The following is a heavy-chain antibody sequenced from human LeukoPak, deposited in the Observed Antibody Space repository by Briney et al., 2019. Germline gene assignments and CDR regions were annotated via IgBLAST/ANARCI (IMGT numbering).Heavy chain of an antibody. V-gene: IGHV4-39*01. J-gene: IGHJ5*02. D-gene: IGHD3-22*01. CDR3: ASAPTYYYDSSGYYYRWFDP. Sequence: SETLSLTCAVYGGSISSSSYYWGWIRQPPGKGLEWIGSIYYSGSTYYNPSLKSRVTISVDTSKNQFSLKLSSVTAADTAVYYCASAPTYYYDSSGYYYRWFDPWGQGTLVTVSS. CDR1: GGSISSSSYY. CDR2: IYYSGST.